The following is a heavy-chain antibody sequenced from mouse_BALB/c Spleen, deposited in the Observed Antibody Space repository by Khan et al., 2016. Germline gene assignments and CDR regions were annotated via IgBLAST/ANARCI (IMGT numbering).Heavy chain of an antibody. CDR3: ASEGLRRGFAY. CDR1: GFTFSDYY. Sequence: EVELVESGGGLVKPGGSLKLSCAASGFTFSDYYMYWVRQTPEKRLEWVATISDGGSYTYYPDSVKGRFTISRDNAKNNLYLQRSSLKSEDTAMYYCASEGLRRGFAYWGQGTLVTVSA. CDR2: ISDGGSYT. J-gene: IGHJ3*01. V-gene: IGHV5-4*02. D-gene: IGHD2-4*01.